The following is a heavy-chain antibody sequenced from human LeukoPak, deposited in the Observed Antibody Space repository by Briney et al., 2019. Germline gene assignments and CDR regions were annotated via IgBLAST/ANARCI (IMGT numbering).Heavy chain of an antibody. CDR3: AREKTPVAGPYYFDY. CDR1: GGSISSSSYY. CDR2: IYYSGST. V-gene: IGHV4-39*02. D-gene: IGHD6-19*01. J-gene: IGHJ4*02. Sequence: SETLSLTCTVSGGSISSSSYYWGWIRQPPGKGLEWIGSIYYSGSTYYNPSLKSRVTISVGTSKNQFSLKLSSVTAADTAVYYCAREKTPVAGPYYFDYWGQGTLVTVSS.